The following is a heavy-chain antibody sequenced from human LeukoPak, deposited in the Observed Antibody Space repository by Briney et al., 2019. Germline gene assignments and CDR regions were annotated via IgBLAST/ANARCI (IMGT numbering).Heavy chain of an antibody. CDR1: GFTFSSYA. J-gene: IGHJ5*02. CDR3: AKREMAYNWFDP. Sequence: GGSLRLSCAASGFTFSSYAMSWVRQAPGKGLEWVSAISGSGGSTYYADSVKGRFTISRDNSKDTLYLQMNSLRAEDTAVYYCAKREMAYNWFDPWGQGTLVTVSS. CDR2: ISGSGGST. V-gene: IGHV3-23*01. D-gene: IGHD5-24*01.